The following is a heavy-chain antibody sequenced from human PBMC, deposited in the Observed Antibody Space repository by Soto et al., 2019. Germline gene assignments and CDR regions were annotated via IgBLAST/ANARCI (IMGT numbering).Heavy chain of an antibody. D-gene: IGHD3-9*01. Sequence: SETLSLTCTVSGGSISSYYWSWIRQPPGKGLEWIGYIYYSGSTNYNPSLKSRVTISVDTSKNQFSLKLSSVTAADTAVYYCARMSNDILTGSYYGMDVWGQGTTVTVSS. CDR2: IYYSGST. J-gene: IGHJ6*02. V-gene: IGHV4-59*01. CDR3: ARMSNDILTGSYYGMDV. CDR1: GGSISSYY.